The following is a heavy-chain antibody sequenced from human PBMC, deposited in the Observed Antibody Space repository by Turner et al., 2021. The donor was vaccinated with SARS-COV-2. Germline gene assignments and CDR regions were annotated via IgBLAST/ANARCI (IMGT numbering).Heavy chain of an antibody. CDR2: IYYSGST. V-gene: IGHV4-31*03. CDR3: ARTKGYCSSTSCYLDY. J-gene: IGHJ4*02. Sequence: QVQLQESGPGLVKPSQTLSLTCTVSGGSISSDDYYWSWIRQHPGKGLEGIGYIYYSGSTYYNPSLKSRVTISVDTSKNQFSLKLSSVTAADTAVYYCARTKGYCSSTSCYLDYWGQGTLVTVSS. D-gene: IGHD2-2*01. CDR1: GGSISSDDYY.